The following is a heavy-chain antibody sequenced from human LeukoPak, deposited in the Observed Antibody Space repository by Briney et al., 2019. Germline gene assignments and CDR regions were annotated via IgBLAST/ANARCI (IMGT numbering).Heavy chain of an antibody. CDR2: IRYDGSNK. D-gene: IGHD3-16*01. V-gene: IGHV3-30*02. J-gene: IGHJ5*02. Sequence: PGGSLRLSCAASGFTFSSYGMHWVRQAPGKGLEWVAFIRYDGSNKYYADSVKGRFTISRDNSKNTLYLQMNSLRAEDTAVYYCAKDRQDIEGGLNFWFDPWGQGTLATVSS. CDR3: AKDRQDIEGGLNFWFDP. CDR1: GFTFSSYG.